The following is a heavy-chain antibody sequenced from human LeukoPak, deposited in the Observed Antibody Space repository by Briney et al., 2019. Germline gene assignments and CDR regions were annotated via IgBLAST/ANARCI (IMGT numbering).Heavy chain of an antibody. J-gene: IGHJ4*02. CDR2: IYYSGST. CDR1: GGSISSNY. V-gene: IGHV4-59*01. Sequence: SETLSLTCTVSGGSISSNYWSWIRQPPGKGLEWIGCIYYSGSTKYNPSLKSRVTISLDTSENQFSLNLYSMTAADTAVYYCARGFYYFDYWGQGTLVTVSS. D-gene: IGHD3-3*01. CDR3: ARGFYYFDY.